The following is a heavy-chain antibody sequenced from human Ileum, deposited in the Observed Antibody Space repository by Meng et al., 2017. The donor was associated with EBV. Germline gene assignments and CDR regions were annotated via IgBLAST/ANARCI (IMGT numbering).Heavy chain of an antibody. J-gene: IGHJ2*01. CDR1: GGSISSGDYY. CDR3: ARGYYDSSGYGYWYFDL. V-gene: IGHV4-30-4*01. CDR2: IYYSGST. Sequence: QVQLQEAGPGLVKPSQTLSLTCTVSGGSISSGDYYWSWIRQPPGKGLEWIGYIYYSGSTYYNPSLKSRVTISVDTSKNQFSLKLSSVTATDTAVYYCARGYYDSSGYGYWYFDLWGRGTLVTVSS. D-gene: IGHD3-22*01.